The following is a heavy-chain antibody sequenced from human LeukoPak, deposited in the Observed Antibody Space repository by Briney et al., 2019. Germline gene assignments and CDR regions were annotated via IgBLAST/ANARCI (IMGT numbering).Heavy chain of an antibody. D-gene: IGHD4-17*01. J-gene: IGHJ3*02. CDR1: GGTFSNHA. CDR2: ISAYNGNT. CDR3: ARVGRATVTTKDYAFDI. V-gene: IGHV1-18*01. Sequence: GASVKVSCKASGGTFSNHAITWVRQAPGQGLEWMGWISAYNGNTNYAQKLQGRVTMTTDTSTSTAYMELRSLRSDDTAVYYCARVGRATVTTKDYAFDIWGQGTMVTVSS.